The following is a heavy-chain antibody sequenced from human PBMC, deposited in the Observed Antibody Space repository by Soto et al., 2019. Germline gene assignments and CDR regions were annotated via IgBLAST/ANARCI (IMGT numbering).Heavy chain of an antibody. CDR2: INPSGDST. V-gene: IGHV1-46*01. J-gene: IGHJ4*02. Sequence: QVQLVQSGAEVKKPGASVKVSCKASGYTFTSYYLHWVRQAPGQGLECMGIINPSGDSTSYAQKFQGRVTMTRDTSTSTVYMELSSLRSEDTAVYYCARSYYDYVWGSYRSAHFDYWGQGTLVTVSS. CDR3: ARSYYDYVWGSYRSAHFDY. CDR1: GYTFTSYY. D-gene: IGHD3-16*02.